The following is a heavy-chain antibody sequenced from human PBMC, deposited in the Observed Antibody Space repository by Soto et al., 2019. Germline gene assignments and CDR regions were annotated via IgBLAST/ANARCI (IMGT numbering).Heavy chain of an antibody. V-gene: IGHV1-18*01. Sequence: ASVKVSCKASGYTFRNYGITWVRQAPGQGLEWMAWISPYNGNTNYAQDLQGRVTMTTDTSTSTAYMELRSLTSEDTAVYYCARSGVSSGHDSPDFDSWGQGTLVTVSS. D-gene: IGHD6-25*01. J-gene: IGHJ4*02. CDR2: ISPYNGNT. CDR3: ARSGVSSGHDSPDFDS. CDR1: GYTFRNYG.